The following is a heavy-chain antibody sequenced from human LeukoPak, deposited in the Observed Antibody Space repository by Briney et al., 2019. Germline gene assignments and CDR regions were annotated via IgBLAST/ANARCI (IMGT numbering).Heavy chain of an antibody. D-gene: IGHD3-3*02. V-gene: IGHV3-23*01. CDR2: ISSSGGST. CDR1: GFTVSTNC. J-gene: IGHJ4*02. Sequence: GGSLRLSCAASGFTVSTNCMTWVRQAPGKGLEWVSTISSSGGSTYSADSVRGRFTISRDNSKNTLYLQMNSLRPEDTAVYYCARVARLADYWGQGTLVTVSS. CDR3: ARVARLADY.